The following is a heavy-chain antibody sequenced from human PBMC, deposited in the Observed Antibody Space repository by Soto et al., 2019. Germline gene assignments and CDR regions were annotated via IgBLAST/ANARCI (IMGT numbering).Heavy chain of an antibody. CDR2: IYYSGST. D-gene: IGHD2-2*01. CDR3: AREVVVVPADIYDGMDV. J-gene: IGHJ6*02. Sequence: LCLTCTVSGGSISRGGYYWSWIRQRPGKGLEWIWYIYYSGSTYYNPSLKSRVTISVDTSKNQFSLKLRSVTAADTAVYYCAREVVVVPADIYDGMDVWGQGTTVTVSS. CDR1: GGSISRGGYY. V-gene: IGHV4-31*03.